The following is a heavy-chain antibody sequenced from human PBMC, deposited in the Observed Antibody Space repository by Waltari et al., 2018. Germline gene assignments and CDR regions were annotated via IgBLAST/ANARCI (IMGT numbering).Heavy chain of an antibody. Sequence: QVQLQESGPGLVKPSETLSLTCTVSGGSISSHYWSWIRQPPGKGLEWIGYIYYSGSTNYNPSLKSRVTISVDTSKNQFSLKLSSVTAADTAVYYCARAQDYYDSSGKSTYFDYWGQGTLVTVSS. CDR2: IYYSGST. D-gene: IGHD3-22*01. V-gene: IGHV4-59*11. CDR3: ARAQDYYDSSGKSTYFDY. J-gene: IGHJ4*02. CDR1: GGSISSHY.